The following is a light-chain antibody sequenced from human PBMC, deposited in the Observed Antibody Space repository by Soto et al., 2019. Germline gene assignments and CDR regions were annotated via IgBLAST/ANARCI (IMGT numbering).Light chain of an antibody. CDR3: QQYNNWFT. Sequence: EIVMTQSPATLSVSPGERATLSCRASQSVSSNLAWYQQKPGQAPRLLIYGASTRATGIPARFSGSGSGTEFTLTISSLQSEAFAVYYCQQYNNWFTFGGGTKVEIK. V-gene: IGKV3-15*01. CDR2: GAS. CDR1: QSVSSN. J-gene: IGKJ4*01.